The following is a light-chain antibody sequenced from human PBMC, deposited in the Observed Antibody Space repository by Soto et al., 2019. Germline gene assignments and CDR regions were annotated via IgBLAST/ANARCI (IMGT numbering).Light chain of an antibody. CDR3: QQYNNWPPLT. V-gene: IGKV3-15*01. J-gene: IGKJ4*01. CDR2: AAS. CDR1: QSVSNN. Sequence: EIVMSQSPATLSVSPGERATLSCRASQSVSNNLAWYQQKPGQAPRLLIYAASTRGTGIPARFSGSGSATEFTLTISSLQSEDFAVYYCQQYNNWPPLTFGGGTKVEIK.